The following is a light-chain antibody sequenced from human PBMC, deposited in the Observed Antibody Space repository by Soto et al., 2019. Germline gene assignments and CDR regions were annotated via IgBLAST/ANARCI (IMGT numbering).Light chain of an antibody. CDR2: DAS. CDR3: RQCSNWPET. CDR1: QSVSRY. Sequence: EIVLTQSPATLSLSPGERATLSCRASQSVSRYLAWYQQKPGQPPRLLIYDASNRATGIPARFSGSGSGTDFTLTISSLEPEDFAVYYCRQCSNWPETFGQGTKVEIK. V-gene: IGKV3-11*01. J-gene: IGKJ1*01.